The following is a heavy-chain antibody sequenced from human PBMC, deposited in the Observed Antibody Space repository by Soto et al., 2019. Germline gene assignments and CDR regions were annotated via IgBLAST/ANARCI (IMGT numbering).Heavy chain of an antibody. CDR3: ARAYRSHEVVVAARRIWFDP. D-gene: IGHD2-15*01. CDR2: INHSGST. V-gene: IGHV4-34*01. Sequence: QVQLQQWGAGLLKPSETLSLTCAVYGGSFSGYYWSWIRQPPGKGLEWIGEINHSGSTNYNPSLKSLVTISVDTSKNQFSLKLSSVTAADTAVYYCARAYRSHEVVVAARRIWFDPWGQGTLVTVSS. J-gene: IGHJ5*02. CDR1: GGSFSGYY.